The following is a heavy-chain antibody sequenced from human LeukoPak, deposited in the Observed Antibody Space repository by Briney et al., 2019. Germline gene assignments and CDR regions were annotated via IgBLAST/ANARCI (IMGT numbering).Heavy chain of an antibody. V-gene: IGHV3-48*01. CDR2: ISSGGSTI. CDR1: GFTFSSYG. D-gene: IGHD5-12*01. J-gene: IGHJ4*02. Sequence: GGSLRLSCAASGFTFSSYGMNWVRQAPGKGLEWVSFISSGGSTIYYADSVKGRFTISRDNAKNSLYLQMNSLRAEDTAVYYCARLPGRGYSGYGEEVDYWGQGTLVTVSS. CDR3: ARLPGRGYSGYGEEVDY.